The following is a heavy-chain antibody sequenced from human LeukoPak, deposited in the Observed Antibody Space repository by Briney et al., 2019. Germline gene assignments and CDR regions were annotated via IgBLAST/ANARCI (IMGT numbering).Heavy chain of an antibody. Sequence: GGSLRLSCAASGFTFSSYAMSWVRQAPGKGLEWVGFIRSKAYGGTTEYAASVKGRFTISRDDSKSIAYLQMNSLKTEDTAVYYCTRDQGYCSGGSCYSYYFQHWGQGTLVTVSS. V-gene: IGHV3-49*04. CDR2: IRSKAYGGTT. D-gene: IGHD2-15*01. CDR3: TRDQGYCSGGSCYSYYFQH. J-gene: IGHJ1*01. CDR1: GFTFSSYA.